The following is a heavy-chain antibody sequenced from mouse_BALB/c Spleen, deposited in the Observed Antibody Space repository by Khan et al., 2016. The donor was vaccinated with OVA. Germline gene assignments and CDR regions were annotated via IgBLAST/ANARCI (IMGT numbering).Heavy chain of an antibody. D-gene: IGHD1-3*01. V-gene: IGHV1S137*01. CDR2: ISTYYGDP. CDR3: TRGSGKFRFAY. CDR1: GYTFTDFA. J-gene: IGHJ3*01. Sequence: LQQSGAELVRPGVSVKISCKGSGYTFTDFAMHWVKQSHSKSLEWIGVISTYYGDPTYNQKFKDKATMTVDKSSSTAYMELGRLTSEDSAIYYCTRGSGKFRFAYWGQGTLVTVSA.